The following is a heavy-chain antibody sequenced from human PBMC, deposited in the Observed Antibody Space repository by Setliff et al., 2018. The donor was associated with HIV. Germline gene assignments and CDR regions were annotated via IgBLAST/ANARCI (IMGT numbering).Heavy chain of an antibody. D-gene: IGHD4-17*01. CDR2: INTNTGHP. Sequence: ASVKVSCKGSFYTFTNYAINWVRQAPVQWLELMGWINTNTGHPIYSRGFTGRFVFSLDTSVNTAFLQINSLKADDTALYYCAREIYDWGQGTLVTVSS. J-gene: IGHJ4*02. CDR3: AREIYD. V-gene: IGHV7-4-1*02. CDR1: FYTFTNYA.